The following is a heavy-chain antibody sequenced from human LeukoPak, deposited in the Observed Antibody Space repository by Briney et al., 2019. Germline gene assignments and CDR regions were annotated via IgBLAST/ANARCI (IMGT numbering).Heavy chain of an antibody. CDR3: ARALSGYSSSSYYGMDV. J-gene: IGHJ6*02. CDR1: GGSISSYY. CDR2: IYYSGST. V-gene: IGHV4-59*01. D-gene: IGHD6-6*01. Sequence: PSETLSLTCTVSGGSISSYYWSWIWQPPGKGLEWIGYIYYSGSTNYNPSLKSRVTISVDTSKNQFSLKLSSVTAADTAVYYCARALSGYSSSSYYGMDVWGQGTTVTVSS.